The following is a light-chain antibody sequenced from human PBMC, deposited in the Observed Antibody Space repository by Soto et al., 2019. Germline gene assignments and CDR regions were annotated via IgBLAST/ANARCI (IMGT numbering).Light chain of an antibody. CDR1: SSNIGAGYD. CDR2: GNN. J-gene: IGLJ2*01. CDR3: QSYDSSLSGVV. Sequence: QSVLTQPPSVSGAPGQRVTISCTGSSSNIGAGYDVHWYQQLPGTAPKLLIYGNNNRPSWVPDRFSGSKSGTSASLAITGLQADDEADYYCQSYDSSLSGVVFGGGTKLTVL. V-gene: IGLV1-40*01.